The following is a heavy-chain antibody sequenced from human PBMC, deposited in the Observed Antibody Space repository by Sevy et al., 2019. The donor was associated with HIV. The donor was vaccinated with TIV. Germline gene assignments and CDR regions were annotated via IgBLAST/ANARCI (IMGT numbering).Heavy chain of an antibody. CDR2: ISGSGGST. J-gene: IGHJ4*02. D-gene: IGHD5-18*01. V-gene: IGHV3-23*01. CDR1: GFTFSSYA. CDR3: AKVGLRGYGYGYPPNFDY. Sequence: GGSLRLSCAASGFTFSSYAMSWVRQAPGKGLEWVSAISGSGGSTYYADSVKGRFTISRDNSKNTLYLQMNSLRAEDTAVYYCAKVGLRGYGYGYPPNFDYWGQGTLVTVSS.